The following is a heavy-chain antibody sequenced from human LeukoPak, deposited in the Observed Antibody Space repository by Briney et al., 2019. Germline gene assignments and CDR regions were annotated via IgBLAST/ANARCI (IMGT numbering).Heavy chain of an antibody. J-gene: IGHJ4*02. Sequence: PTASVKVSCKASGYTFTSYYMHWVRQAPGQGLEWMGVINPSGGSTSYAQEFQGRVTMTRDTSTSTVYMELSSLRSEDTAVYYCARAGGLTMIVVVLDYWGQGTLVTVST. D-gene: IGHD3-22*01. CDR3: ARAGGLTMIVVVLDY. CDR1: GYTFTSYY. CDR2: INPSGGST. V-gene: IGHV1-46*01.